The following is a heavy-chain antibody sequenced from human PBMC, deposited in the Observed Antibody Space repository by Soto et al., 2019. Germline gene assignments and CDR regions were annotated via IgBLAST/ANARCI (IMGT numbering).Heavy chain of an antibody. CDR3: TRVALPGIRAFDI. CDR1: GFTFGDYA. Sequence: GGSLRLSCTASGFTFGDYAMSWFRQAPGKGLEWVGFIRSTAYGGTTEYAASVKGRFTISRDDSKSIAYLQMNSLKTEDTAVYYCTRVALPGIRAFDIWGQGTMVTVSS. J-gene: IGHJ3*02. CDR2: IRSTAYGGTT. V-gene: IGHV3-49*03. D-gene: IGHD3-16*01.